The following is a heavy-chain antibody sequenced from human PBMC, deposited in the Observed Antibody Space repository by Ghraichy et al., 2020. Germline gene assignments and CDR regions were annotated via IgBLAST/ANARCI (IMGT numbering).Heavy chain of an antibody. CDR1: GFTFTAYW. Sequence: GGSLRLSCAASGFTFTAYWMSWVRQAPGKGLEWVATIKQDGREQYYVDSVKGRFTISRDNAKNSVSLQMNSLGAEDTGIYFCARDMTAWVYWGQGTLVSVSS. D-gene: IGHD2-21*02. J-gene: IGHJ4*02. CDR3: ARDMTAWVY. CDR2: IKQDGREQ. V-gene: IGHV3-7*03.